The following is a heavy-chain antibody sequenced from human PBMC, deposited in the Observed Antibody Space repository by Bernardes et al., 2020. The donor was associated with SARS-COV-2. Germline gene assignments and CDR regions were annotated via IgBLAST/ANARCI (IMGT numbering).Heavy chain of an antibody. CDR1: GFTFSSYS. D-gene: IGHD3-10*01. CDR3: AREVTMVRGVILDY. Sequence: GGSLRLSCAASGFTFSSYSMNWFRQAPGKGPEWVSSIRRSSSYIYYADSVKGRFTISRDNAKNSLYLQMNSLRAEYTAVYYCAREVTMVRGVILDYWGQGTLVTVSS. CDR2: IRRSSSYI. J-gene: IGHJ4*02. V-gene: IGHV3-21*01.